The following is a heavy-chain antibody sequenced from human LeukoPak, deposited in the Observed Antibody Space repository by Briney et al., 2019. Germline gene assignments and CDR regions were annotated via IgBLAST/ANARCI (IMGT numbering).Heavy chain of an antibody. Sequence: GASVNLSCKSSGYAFTSYAMHWVRQAPGQRLEWMVWINAGNGNTKYSQKFQGRVTITRDTSASTGYMELSSLSSEDTAVYYCARDRVLQWFGAPGDAFDIWGQGTMVTVSS. J-gene: IGHJ3*02. CDR1: GYAFTSYA. V-gene: IGHV1-3*01. CDR2: INAGNGNT. D-gene: IGHD3-10*01. CDR3: ARDRVLQWFGAPGDAFDI.